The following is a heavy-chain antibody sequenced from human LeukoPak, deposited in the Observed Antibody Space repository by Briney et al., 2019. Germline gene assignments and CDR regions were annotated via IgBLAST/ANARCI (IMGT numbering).Heavy chain of an antibody. CDR1: GYTFTSYY. V-gene: IGHV1-46*01. CDR2: INPSGGST. Sequence: ASVEVSCKASGYTFTSYYMHWVRQAPGQGLEWMGIINPSGGSTSYAQKFQGRVTMTRDTSTSTVYMELSSLRSEDTAVYYCATVRQPGGLNYYYMDVWGKGTTVTISS. J-gene: IGHJ6*03. CDR3: ATVRQPGGLNYYYMDV. D-gene: IGHD3-10*01.